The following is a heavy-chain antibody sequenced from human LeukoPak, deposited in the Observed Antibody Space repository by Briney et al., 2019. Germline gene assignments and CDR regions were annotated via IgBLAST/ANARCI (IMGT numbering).Heavy chain of an antibody. CDR2: VSSSGSV. CDR1: GVSITSHY. D-gene: IGHD4-17*01. V-gene: IGHV4-4*07. J-gene: IGHJ4*02. CDR3: ARDDYEDTTRGLDY. Sequence: SETLSLTCSVSGVSITSHYWTWIRQPAGKGLEWIGRVSSSGSVNYNPSPKSRATMSVDTSKNQFSLKLTSVTAADTGAYYCARDDYEDTTRGLDYWGQGILVTVSS.